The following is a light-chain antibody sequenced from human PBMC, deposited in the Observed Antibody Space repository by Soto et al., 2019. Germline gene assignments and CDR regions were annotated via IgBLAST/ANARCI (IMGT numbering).Light chain of an antibody. CDR1: QTISTY. V-gene: IGKV1-33*01. Sequence: DIQMTQSPSSLSASVGDRVTITCRASQTISTYLNWYQQKPGKAPKLLIYDASNLETGVPSRLSGSGSGTDFTFTISNLQPEDIATYYCQQYDNLPITFGQGTRLEIK. CDR2: DAS. J-gene: IGKJ5*01. CDR3: QQYDNLPIT.